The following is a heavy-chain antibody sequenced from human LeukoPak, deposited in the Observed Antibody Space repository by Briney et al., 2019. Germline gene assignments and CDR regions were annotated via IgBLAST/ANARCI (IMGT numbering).Heavy chain of an antibody. CDR1: GFTFSSYS. Sequence: PGGSLRLSCAASGFTFSSYSMNWVRQAPGKGLEWVSSISSSSSYIYYADSVKGRFTISRDNAKNSLYLQMNSLRAEDTAVYYCARDLYWNDGSFDCWGQGTLVTVSS. V-gene: IGHV3-21*01. D-gene: IGHD1-1*01. J-gene: IGHJ4*02. CDR2: ISSSSSYI. CDR3: ARDLYWNDGSFDC.